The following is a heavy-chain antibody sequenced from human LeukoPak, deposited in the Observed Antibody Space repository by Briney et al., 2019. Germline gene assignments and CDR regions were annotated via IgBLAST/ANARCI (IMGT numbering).Heavy chain of an antibody. CDR2: ISGSGGST. Sequence: PGGSLRLSCAASGFTFSSYATSWVRQAPGKGLEWVSAISGSGGSTYYADSVKGRFTISRDNSKNTLYLQMNSLRAEDTAVYYCATSDHYAFDYWGQGALVTVSS. V-gene: IGHV3-23*01. CDR1: GFTFSSYA. CDR3: ATSDHYAFDY. D-gene: IGHD4-17*01. J-gene: IGHJ4*02.